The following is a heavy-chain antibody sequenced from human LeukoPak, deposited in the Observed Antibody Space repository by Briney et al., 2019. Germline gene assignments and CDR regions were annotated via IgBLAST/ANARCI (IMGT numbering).Heavy chain of an antibody. Sequence: GGSLRLSCAASGFTFSGSAMPWVRQASGKGLEWVGRIRSKANSYATAYAASVKGRFTTSRDDSKNTAYLQMNSLKTEDTAEYYCTSLIVVPFWGQGTLVTVSS. CDR3: TSLIVVPF. V-gene: IGHV3-73*01. D-gene: IGHD2-21*01. CDR2: IRSKANSYAT. J-gene: IGHJ4*02. CDR1: GFTFSGSA.